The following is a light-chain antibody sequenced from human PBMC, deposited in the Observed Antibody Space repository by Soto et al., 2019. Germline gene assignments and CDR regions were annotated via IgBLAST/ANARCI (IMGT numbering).Light chain of an antibody. CDR1: SRDVGGYNY. CDR3: SSYTSSSTLV. CDR2: EVS. V-gene: IGLV2-14*01. Sequence: QSALTQPASVSGSPGQSIPISSPGTSRDVGGYNYVSWYQQHPGKAPKLMIYEVSNRPSGVSNRFSGSKSGNTASLTISGLQAEDEADYYCSSYTSSSTLVFGTGTKLTVL. J-gene: IGLJ1*01.